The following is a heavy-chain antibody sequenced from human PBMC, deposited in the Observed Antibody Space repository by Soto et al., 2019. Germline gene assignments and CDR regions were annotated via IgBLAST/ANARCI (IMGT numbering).Heavy chain of an antibody. CDR1: GASISSNY. D-gene: IGHD6-13*01. CDR2: FSYSGST. Sequence: QVQLQESGPGLVKPSETLSLTCTVSGASISSNYWSWIRQPPGKGLECIGYFSYSGSTNYNPSLKSRVFISVDTYSIQFSPKLTSVTATDTAMYYWARHSPLAAGGAFEFWGQGMMVTVSS. V-gene: IGHV4-59*08. J-gene: IGHJ3*01. CDR3: ARHSPLAAGGAFEF.